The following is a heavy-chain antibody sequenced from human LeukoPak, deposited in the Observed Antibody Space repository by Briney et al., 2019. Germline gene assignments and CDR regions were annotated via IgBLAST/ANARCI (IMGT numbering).Heavy chain of an antibody. CDR2: IYYSGST. V-gene: IGHV4-59*12. CDR3: ARGDSYGYNFDY. D-gene: IGHD5-18*01. CDR1: GGSISSYY. J-gene: IGHJ4*02. Sequence: SETLSLTCTVSGGSISSYYWSWIRQPPGKGLEWIGYIYYSGSTNYNPSLKSRVTISVDTSKNQFSLKLSSVTAADTAVYYCARGDSYGYNFDYWGQGTLVTVSS.